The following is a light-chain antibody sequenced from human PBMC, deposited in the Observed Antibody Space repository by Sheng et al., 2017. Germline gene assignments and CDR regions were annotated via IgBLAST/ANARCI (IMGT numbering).Light chain of an antibody. J-gene: IGKJ2*01. Sequence: EIVLTQSPGTLSLSPGERATLSCRASQSVSINYLAWYQQKPGQAPRLLIYGASSRATGIPDRFSGSGSGTDFTLTISRLEPEDFAVYYCQQYGSSPNTFGQGTKLEI. CDR1: QSVSINY. CDR2: GAS. CDR3: QQYGSSPNT. V-gene: IGKV3-20*01.